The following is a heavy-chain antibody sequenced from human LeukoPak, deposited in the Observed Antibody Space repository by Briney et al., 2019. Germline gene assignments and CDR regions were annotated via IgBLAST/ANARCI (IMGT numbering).Heavy chain of an antibody. CDR3: ARDQLGTTVYGFDP. D-gene: IGHD4-11*01. CDR2: IYYSGST. J-gene: IGHJ5*02. V-gene: IGHV4-59*01. CDR1: GGSISSYY. Sequence: LETLSLTCTVSGGSISSYYWSWIRQPPGKGLEWIGYIYYSGSTNYNPSLKSRVTISVDTSKNQFSLKLSSVTAADTAVYYCARDQLGTTVYGFDPWGQGTLVTVSS.